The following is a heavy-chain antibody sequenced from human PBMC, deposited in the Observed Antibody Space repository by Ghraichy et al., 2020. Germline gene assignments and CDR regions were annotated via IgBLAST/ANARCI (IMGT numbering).Heavy chain of an antibody. CDR2: INTKSGNT. J-gene: IGHJ5*02. CDR3: ARGINWFDP. Sequence: ASVKVSCKASGYTFINYGINWVRQAPGQGLEWMGWINTKSGNTQYARKFQGRVTMTTDTFTSTDYMELGSLRSDDTALYYCARGINWFDPWGQGTLVTVSS. D-gene: IGHD5-24*01. V-gene: IGHV1-18*01. CDR1: GYTFINYG.